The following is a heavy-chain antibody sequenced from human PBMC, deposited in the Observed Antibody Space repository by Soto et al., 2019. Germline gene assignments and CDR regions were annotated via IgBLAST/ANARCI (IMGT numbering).Heavy chain of an antibody. D-gene: IGHD3-22*01. CDR3: ARDYYDSSESMDV. CDR1: GDSISGYY. J-gene: IGHJ6*02. Sequence: SETLSLTCTVSGDSISGYYWAWIRQPPGKRLEWIGYIYSSSGNTDYNPSLNRRATISIDMSKNQVSLRLRAVTAADTAMYYCARDYYDSSESMDVWGQGTTVT. CDR2: IYSSSGNT. V-gene: IGHV4-59*01.